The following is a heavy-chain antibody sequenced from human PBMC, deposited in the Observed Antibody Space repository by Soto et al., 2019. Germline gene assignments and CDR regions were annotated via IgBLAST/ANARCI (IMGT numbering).Heavy chain of an antibody. Sequence: PGGSXRLSCAASGFTLVIYCMSWVRHAPGKGLEWVANIKQDGSEKYYVDSVKGRFTISRDNAKNSLYLQMNSLRAEDTAVYYCARENSWLGEFIQAGYYYYGMDVWGQGTTVTVSS. CDR3: ARENSWLGEFIQAGYYYYGMDV. CDR1: GFTLVIYC. V-gene: IGHV3-7*03. D-gene: IGHD3-10*01. J-gene: IGHJ6*02. CDR2: IKQDGSEK.